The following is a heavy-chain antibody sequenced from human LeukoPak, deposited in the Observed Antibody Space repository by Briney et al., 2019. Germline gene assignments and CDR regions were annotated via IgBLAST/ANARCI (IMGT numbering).Heavy chain of an antibody. D-gene: IGHD3-9*01. CDR2: IYYSGST. CDR1: GGSISSSSYY. Sequence: SETLSLTCTVSGGSISSSSYYWGWIRQPPGKGLEWIGSIYYSGSTYYDPSLKSRVTISVDTSKNQFSLKLSSVTAADTAVYYCAKFRRILTGYYNNYFDYWGQGTLVTVSS. V-gene: IGHV4-39*01. CDR3: AKFRRILTGYYNNYFDY. J-gene: IGHJ4*02.